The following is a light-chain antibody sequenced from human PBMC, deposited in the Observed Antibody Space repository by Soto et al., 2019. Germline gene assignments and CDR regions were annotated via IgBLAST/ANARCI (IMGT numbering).Light chain of an antibody. V-gene: IGLV1-51*02. CDR3: GTWDTSLSAGV. CDR1: SSNIGDNY. Sequence: QSVLTQPPSVSAAPGQKVTISCSGSSSNIGDNYVSWYQQFPGTAPKLLISENHKRPSGIPDRFPGSKSGTSATLGITGLQAGDEADYYCGTWDTSLSAGVFGGGTKVTVL. J-gene: IGLJ3*02. CDR2: ENH.